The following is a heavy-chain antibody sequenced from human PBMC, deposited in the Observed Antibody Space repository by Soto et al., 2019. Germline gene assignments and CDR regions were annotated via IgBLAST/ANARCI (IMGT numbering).Heavy chain of an antibody. CDR1: GYSISSGYY. CDR3: ARLAPIAAADGMDV. D-gene: IGHD6-13*01. J-gene: IGHJ6*02. Sequence: SETLSLTCAASGYSISSGYYWGWIRQSPGKGLEWIGSIYHSGSTYYNPSLKSRVIISVDTSKNQFSLKLSSVTAADTAVYYCARLAPIAAADGMDVWGQGTTVTVSS. CDR2: IYHSGST. V-gene: IGHV4-38-2*01.